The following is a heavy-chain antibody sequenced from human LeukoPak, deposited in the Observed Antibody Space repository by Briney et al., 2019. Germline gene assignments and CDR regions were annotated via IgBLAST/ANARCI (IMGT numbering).Heavy chain of an antibody. CDR1: GFAFGVHA. D-gene: IGHD3-16*01. CDR2: IGPGGNP. Sequence: TGGSLRLSCVGSGFAFGVHAMSWVRQAPGKGREWVATIGPGGNPFYAASVKGRLTISRDDPRNTVWLQMNSLRAEDTALYYCAKDWTPHNRVYDCLDAWGQGTQVTVSS. CDR3: AKDWTPHNRVYDCLDA. V-gene: IGHV3-23*01. J-gene: IGHJ5*02.